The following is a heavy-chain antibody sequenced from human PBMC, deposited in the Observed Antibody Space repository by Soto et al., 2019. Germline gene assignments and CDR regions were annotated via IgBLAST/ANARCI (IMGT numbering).Heavy chain of an antibody. Sequence: SETLSLTCTVSGGSISSGGYYWSWIRQHPGKGLEWIGYIYYSGSTYYNPSLKRRVTISVDTSKNQFSLKLSSVTAADTAVYHCARDRVGATSAGYYHYGMDVCRQRTTVTVSS. CDR1: GGSISSGGYY. V-gene: IGHV4-31*03. CDR3: ARDRVGATSAGYYHYGMDV. D-gene: IGHD1-26*01. CDR2: IYYSGST. J-gene: IGHJ6*02.